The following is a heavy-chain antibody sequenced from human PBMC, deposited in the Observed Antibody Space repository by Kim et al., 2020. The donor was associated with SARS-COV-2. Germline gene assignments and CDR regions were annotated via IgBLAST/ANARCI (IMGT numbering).Heavy chain of an antibody. CDR2: ISHIGST. D-gene: IGHD6-13*01. Sequence: WIRQPPGKGLELIGEISHIGSTNYNSSLKSRVTISVDTSKNQFSLRLSLVTAADTALYFCARGLGLAAAGPFASWGQGTLVTVSS. CDR3: ARGLGLAAAGPFAS. J-gene: IGHJ4*02. V-gene: IGHV4-34*01.